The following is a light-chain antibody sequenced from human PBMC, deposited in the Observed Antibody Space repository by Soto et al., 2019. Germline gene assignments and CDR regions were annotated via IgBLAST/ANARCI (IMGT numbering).Light chain of an antibody. CDR3: KQYGSSPGT. CDR2: GAS. Sequence: EIVLTQSPGTLSLSPGERATLSCRASQSVSSYLAWYQQKPGQAPRLLIYGASTRATGIPDRFSGSGSGTDFTLTISRLEPEDFAVYYCKQYGSSPGTFGGGTKVDIK. V-gene: IGKV3-20*01. J-gene: IGKJ4*01. CDR1: QSVSSY.